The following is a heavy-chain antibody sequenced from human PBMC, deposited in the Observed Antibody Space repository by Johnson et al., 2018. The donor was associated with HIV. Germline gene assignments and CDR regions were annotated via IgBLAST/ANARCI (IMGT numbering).Heavy chain of an antibody. J-gene: IGHJ3*02. CDR1: GFTFSNAW. V-gene: IGHV3-15*01. CDR3: TTGVTIFGVVPLDGFDI. Sequence: VQLVESGGGLVQPGGSLRLSCAASGFTFSNAWMSGVRQAPGEGLEWVGRIRSKTDGGTTDYAAPVKGRFAISRDDSKNTLYPQMNSLKTEDTAVYYCTTGVTIFGVVPLDGFDIWGQGTMVTVSS. D-gene: IGHD3-3*01. CDR2: IRSKTDGGTT.